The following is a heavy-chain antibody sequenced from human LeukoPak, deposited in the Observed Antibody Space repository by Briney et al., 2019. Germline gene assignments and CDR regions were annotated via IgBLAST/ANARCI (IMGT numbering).Heavy chain of an antibody. J-gene: IGHJ5*02. D-gene: IGHD6-19*01. CDR1: KFTFSSYW. V-gene: IGHV3-7*01. Sequence: GGSLRLSCAASKFTFSSYWMSWVRQAPGKGLEWVADIKVDGNEKYYVDSVKGRFTISRDNAKNSLYLQMNSLRAEDTAVYYCARSGIAVAGKSWFDPWGQGTLVTVSS. CDR2: IKVDGNEK. CDR3: ARSGIAVAGKSWFDP.